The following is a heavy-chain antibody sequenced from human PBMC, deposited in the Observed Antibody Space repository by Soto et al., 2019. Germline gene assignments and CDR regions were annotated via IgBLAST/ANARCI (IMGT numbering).Heavy chain of an antibody. J-gene: IGHJ4*02. CDR2: ISGSGGSS. CDR1: GFTVSHYA. V-gene: IGHV3-23*01. Sequence: EVQLLESGGGLVQPGGSRRLSCATSGFTVSHYAMSWVRQAPGKGLEWVSGISGSGGSSYYADAVKGRFTISRDNSKNTLNLQRDSLRAGDTSVYYCAKKSTDSSGYSDYWGQGTVVTVSS. D-gene: IGHD2-2*01. CDR3: AKKSTDSSGYSDY.